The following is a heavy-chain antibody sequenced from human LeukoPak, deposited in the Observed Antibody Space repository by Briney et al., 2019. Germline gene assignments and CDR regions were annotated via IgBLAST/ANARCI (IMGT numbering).Heavy chain of an antibody. Sequence: ASVKVSCKASGYTFTGYYMHWVRQAPGQGPEWMGWINPNSGGTNYAQKFQGRVTMTRDTSISTAYMELSRLRSDDTAVYYCARDSSVIRYFDWLLSYDAFDIWGQGTMVTVSS. CDR2: INPNSGGT. J-gene: IGHJ3*02. CDR1: GYTFTGYY. CDR3: ARDSSVIRYFDWLLSYDAFDI. V-gene: IGHV1-2*02. D-gene: IGHD3-9*01.